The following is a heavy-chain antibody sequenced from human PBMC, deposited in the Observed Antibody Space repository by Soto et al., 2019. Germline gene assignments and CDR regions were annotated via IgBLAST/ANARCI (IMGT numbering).Heavy chain of an antibody. CDR3: SRMPPNKYCTRGSCSAFDC. CDR1: GFTCGDFA. Sequence: EVQLVESGGGLVQPGRSLRLSCTGSGFTCGDFAMIWFRQAPGSGLECVGFIRSKRYGGTADLAASVNGRFTMSRDESKSIAYLQMNALRIEDTGVYYCSRMPPNKYCTRGSCSAFDCWGQGTEVTVSS. CDR2: IRSKRYGGTA. J-gene: IGHJ3*01. D-gene: IGHD2-8*01. V-gene: IGHV3-49*03.